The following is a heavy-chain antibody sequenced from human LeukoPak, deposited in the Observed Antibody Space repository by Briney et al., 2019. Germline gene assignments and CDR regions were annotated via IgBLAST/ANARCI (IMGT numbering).Heavy chain of an antibody. CDR2: IYSCGST. CDR1: GFTVSSNY. CDR3: AGGSQSLGYCSGGSCRAKIFDY. Sequence: GGSLRLSCAASGFTVSSNYMSWVRQAPGKGLEWVSVIYSCGSTYYADSVKGRFTISRDNSKNTLYLQMNSLRAEDTAVYYCAGGSQSLGYCSGGSCRAKIFDYWGQGTLVTVSS. D-gene: IGHD2-15*01. V-gene: IGHV3-66*03. J-gene: IGHJ4*02.